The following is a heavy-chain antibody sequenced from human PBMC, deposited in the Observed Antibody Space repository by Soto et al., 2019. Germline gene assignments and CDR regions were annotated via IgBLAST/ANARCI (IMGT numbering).Heavy chain of an antibody. CDR1: GGSIYTYY. V-gene: IGHV4-59*12. CDR2: ISDGGST. Sequence: SETLSLTCNVSGGSIYTYYWNWIRQSPGKGLEWIGYISDGGSTNYNPTLKSRVTISVDKSKNKFSLKLSSVTAADTAVYCCASHQQLSDYWGQGTLVTVSS. CDR3: ASHQQLSDY. D-gene: IGHD6-13*01. J-gene: IGHJ4*02.